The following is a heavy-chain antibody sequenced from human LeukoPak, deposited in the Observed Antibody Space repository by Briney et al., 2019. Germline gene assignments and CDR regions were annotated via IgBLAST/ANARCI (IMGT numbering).Heavy chain of an antibody. CDR1: GFTFSSYA. Sequence: GESLRLSCAASGFTFSSYAMSWVRQAPGKGLEWVSAISGSGGSTYYADSVKGRFTISRGNSKNTLYLQMNSLRAEDTAVYYCAKELQNYGDLDYWGQGTLVSLSS. D-gene: IGHD4-17*01. CDR2: ISGSGGST. V-gene: IGHV3-23*01. CDR3: AKELQNYGDLDY. J-gene: IGHJ4*02.